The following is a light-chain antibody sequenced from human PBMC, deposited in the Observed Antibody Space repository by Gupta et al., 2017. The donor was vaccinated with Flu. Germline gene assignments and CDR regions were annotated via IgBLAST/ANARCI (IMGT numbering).Light chain of an antibody. CDR3: QHESNAPGN. CDR2: GAS. Sequence: EIVLTHSPGTLSLSPGERATLSCWASESIGSNYLAWYLQKPGQAPRLVMYGASHRATDISDRFRGSGSGTDFTLTISRREPDDFAVYYCQHESNAPGNFGQGTKLDIK. V-gene: IGKV3-20*01. J-gene: IGKJ2*02. CDR1: ESIGSNY.